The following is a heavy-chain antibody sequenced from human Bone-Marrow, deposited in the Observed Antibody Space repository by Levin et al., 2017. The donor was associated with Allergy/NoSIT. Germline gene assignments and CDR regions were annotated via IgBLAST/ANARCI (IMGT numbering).Heavy chain of an antibody. Sequence: GESLKISCKASGYTFTGYYMHWVRQAPGQGLEWMGRINPNSGGTNYAQKFQGRVTMTRDTSISTAYMELSRLRSDDTAVYYCARDLSAREETRPDAFDSWGQGTMVTVSS. D-gene: IGHD2-8*01. CDR2: INPNSGGT. J-gene: IGHJ3*02. CDR1: GYTFTGYY. V-gene: IGHV1-2*06. CDR3: ARDLSAREETRPDAFDS.